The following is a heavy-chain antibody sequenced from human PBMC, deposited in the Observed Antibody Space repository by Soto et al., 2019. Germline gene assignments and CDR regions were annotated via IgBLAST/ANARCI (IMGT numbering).Heavy chain of an antibody. CDR1: GFTFSSYG. CDR3: ARSVLRKQQLVHYYYYGMDV. J-gene: IGHJ6*02. CDR2: IWYDGSNK. V-gene: IGHV3-33*01. Sequence: PGGSLRLSCAASGFTFSSYGMHWVRQAPGNGLEWVAVIWYDGSNKYYADSVKGRFTISRDNSKNTLYLQMNSLRAEDTAVYYCARSVLRKQQLVHYYYYGMDVWGQGTTVTVSS. D-gene: IGHD6-13*01.